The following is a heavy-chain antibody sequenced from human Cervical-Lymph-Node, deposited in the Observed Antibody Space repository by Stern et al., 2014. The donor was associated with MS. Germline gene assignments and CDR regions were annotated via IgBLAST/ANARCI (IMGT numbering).Heavy chain of an antibody. CDR1: GDSFSNYW. D-gene: IGHD3-16*01. CDR2: IFPGDSNT. J-gene: IGHJ4*02. Sequence: MQLVQSGAEVKKPGESLKISCKGSGDSFSNYWIGWVRQMPGKGLEWMGIIFPGDSNTRYSPSFQGQVTISADTSISTAYLQWRSLKASDTAVYYCARRYADYFDYWGQGSLVTVSS. CDR3: ARRYADYFDY. V-gene: IGHV5-51*01.